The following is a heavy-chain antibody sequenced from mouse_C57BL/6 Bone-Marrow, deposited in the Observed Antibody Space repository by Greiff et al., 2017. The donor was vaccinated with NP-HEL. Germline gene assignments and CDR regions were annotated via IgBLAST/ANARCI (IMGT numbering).Heavy chain of an antibody. V-gene: IGHV2-6*01. Sequence: QVQLKESGPGLVAPSQSLSITCTVSGFSLTSYGVDWVRQSPGRGLEWLGVIWGVGGTNYNSAPKSRLSISKDNSKSQVCLKMNSLQTDDTAMYDCARNGHFAYWGQGTLVTVSA. D-gene: IGHD3-1*01. CDR2: IWGVGGT. CDR1: GFSLTSYG. CDR3: ARNGHFAY. J-gene: IGHJ3*01.